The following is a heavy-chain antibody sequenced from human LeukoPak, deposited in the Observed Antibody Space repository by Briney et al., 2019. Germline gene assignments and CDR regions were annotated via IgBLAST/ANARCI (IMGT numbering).Heavy chain of an antibody. Sequence: GASVKVSCTASGYTFTGYYMHWVRQAPGQGLEWMGWINPNSGGTNYAQKFQGWVTMTRDTSISTAYMELSRLRSDDTAVYYCARGGGCSGGSCARRSNWFDPWGQGTLVTVSS. CDR3: ARGGGCSGGSCARRSNWFDP. CDR2: INPNSGGT. CDR1: GYTFTGYY. D-gene: IGHD2-15*01. V-gene: IGHV1-2*04. J-gene: IGHJ5*02.